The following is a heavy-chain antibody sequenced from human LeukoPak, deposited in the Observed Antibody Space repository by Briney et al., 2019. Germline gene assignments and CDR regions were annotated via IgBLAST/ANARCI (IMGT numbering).Heavy chain of an antibody. J-gene: IGHJ3*02. V-gene: IGHV4-30-4*01. CDR2: IYYSGHT. CDR3: AELVGERDAFDM. Sequence: SQTLSLTCTVSGSPISSGDFYWTWIRKSPGQGLESMGYIYYSGHTYYDPSLKSRLAISVDTSKNQFSLKLRSVTAAVTAVYYCAELVGERDAFDMWGEGTLVTVS. CDR1: GSPISSGDFY. D-gene: IGHD1-26*01.